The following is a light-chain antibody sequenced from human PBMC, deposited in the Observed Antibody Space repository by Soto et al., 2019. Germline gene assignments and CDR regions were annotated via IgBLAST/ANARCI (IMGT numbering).Light chain of an antibody. CDR1: SSNIGSNS. J-gene: IGLJ2*01. CDR3: AAWDDSLNGVV. V-gene: IGLV1-44*01. Sequence: QSVLTQPPSASGTPGQRVTISCSGSSSNIGSNSVNWHQQLPGTAPKLLMYSSNQRPSGVPDRFSGSKSGTSASLAISGLQSEDEADYYCAAWDDSLNGVVFGGGTKVTVL. CDR2: SSN.